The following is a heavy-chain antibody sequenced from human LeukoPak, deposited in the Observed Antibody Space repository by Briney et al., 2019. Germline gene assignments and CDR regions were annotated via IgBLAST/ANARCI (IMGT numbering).Heavy chain of an antibody. CDR1: GLTFRAFA. Sequence: GGSLRLSCAASGLTFRAFAMSWVRQTPGKGLECVSSISGTGGSTAYADSVKGRFIITRDNSKNTLFLQMNSLRAEDTAVYYCAKGAYYYGSGSYCFDHWGQGILVTVST. D-gene: IGHD3-10*01. V-gene: IGHV3-23*01. CDR3: AKGAYYYGSGSYCFDH. J-gene: IGHJ5*02. CDR2: ISGTGGST.